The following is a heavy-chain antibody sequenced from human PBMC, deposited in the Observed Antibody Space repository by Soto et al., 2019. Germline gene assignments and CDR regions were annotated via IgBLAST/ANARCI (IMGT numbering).Heavy chain of an antibody. J-gene: IGHJ6*02. V-gene: IGHV3-21*01. CDR3: ARVVAYYDPYYSYGMDV. Sequence: EVQLVESGGGLVKPGGSLRLSCAASGFTFSTYSMNWVRQAPGKGLEWVSSISSSSSYIYYADSVKGRFTISRDNAKNSLYLQMNSLRAEETAVYYCARVVAYYDPYYSYGMDVWGQGTTVTVSS. D-gene: IGHD3-22*01. CDR2: ISSSSSYI. CDR1: GFTFSTYS.